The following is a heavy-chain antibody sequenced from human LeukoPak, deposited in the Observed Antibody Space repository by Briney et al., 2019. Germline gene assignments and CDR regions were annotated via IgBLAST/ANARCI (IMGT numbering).Heavy chain of an antibody. D-gene: IGHD6-19*01. CDR2: INTGNGNT. CDR3: ARDIGSSGWSFDY. CDR1: GYTFTSYA. V-gene: IGHV1-3*04. J-gene: IGHJ4*02. Sequence: ASVKVSCKASGYTFTSYAMHWVRQAPGQRLEWMGWINTGNGNTKYSQKFQDRVTITRDTSASTAYMELSSLRSEDTAVYYCARDIGSSGWSFDYWGQGTLVTVSS.